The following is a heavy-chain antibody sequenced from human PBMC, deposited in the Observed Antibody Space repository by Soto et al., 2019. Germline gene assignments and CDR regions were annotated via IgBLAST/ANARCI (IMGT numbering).Heavy chain of an antibody. CDR1: AFTLSKFV. V-gene: IGHV3-30-3*01. D-gene: IGHD1-1*01. CDR3: ARGNMAV. J-gene: IGHJ6*02. Sequence: QVQLVESGGGVVQPGRSLRLSCAASAFTLSKFVMHWVRQAPGKGLDWLAVTSNDGINTYYAGSVKGRFTISRDNSKNMVYLQMNSLRDEDTAVYYCARGNMAVWGQGTTVIVSS. CDR2: TSNDGINT.